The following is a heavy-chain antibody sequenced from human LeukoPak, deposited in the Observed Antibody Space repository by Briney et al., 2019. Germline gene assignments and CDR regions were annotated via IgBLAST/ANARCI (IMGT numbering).Heavy chain of an antibody. CDR1: GFTFSSYG. CDR3: PKDRDSSSWYYFDS. Sequence: PGGSLRLSCAASGFTFSSYGVQWVRQAPGKGLEWVAVISYDGSNKYYADSVKGRFTISRDNSKNTLYLQMNSLRAEDTAVYYCPKDRDSSSWYYFDSWGQGTLVTVSS. D-gene: IGHD6-13*01. V-gene: IGHV3-30*18. CDR2: ISYDGSNK. J-gene: IGHJ4*02.